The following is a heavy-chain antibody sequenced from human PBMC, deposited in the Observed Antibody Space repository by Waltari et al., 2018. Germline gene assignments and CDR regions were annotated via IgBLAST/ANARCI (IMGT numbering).Heavy chain of an antibody. D-gene: IGHD3-10*01. CDR3: AREDYFYGTGSWGHGMDV. CDR2: MLSGGPP. V-gene: IGHV3-66*01. J-gene: IGHJ6*02. Sequence: EVQLVESGGGLAQPGGSLRLSCRVAGFNISGYYMSWVRQAPGKGLEWCSVMLSGGPPRYAESGSDRFIIFRDNSTNTVYLQMKNLRDEDSAVYFCAREDYFYGTGSWGHGMDVWGQGTTVTVSS. CDR1: GFNISGYY.